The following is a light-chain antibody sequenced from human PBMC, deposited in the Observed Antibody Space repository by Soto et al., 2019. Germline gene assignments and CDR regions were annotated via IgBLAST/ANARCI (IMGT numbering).Light chain of an antibody. CDR2: DVH. CDR1: SSDIGGYNY. CDR3: SSFTSSGTRV. V-gene: IGLV2-14*01. J-gene: IGLJ1*01. Sequence: QSALTQPASVSGSPGQSITISCTGTSSDIGGYNYVSWFQQHPDKAPKLMIYDVHGRPSGVSNRFSGPKSGNTASLTISGLQAEDEADYYCSSFTSSGTRVFGTGTKLTVL.